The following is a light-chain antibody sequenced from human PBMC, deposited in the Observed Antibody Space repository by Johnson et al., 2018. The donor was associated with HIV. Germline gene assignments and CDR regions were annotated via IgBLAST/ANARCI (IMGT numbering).Light chain of an antibody. V-gene: IGLV1-51*02. CDR2: ENN. CDR3: GTWDSSLSAVV. J-gene: IGLJ1*01. Sequence: QSVLTQSPSVSAAPGQKVTISCSGSSSNIGNNYVSWYQQLPGTAPKLLIYENNKRPSGIPDRFSGSKSGTSATLGITGLQTGDEVDYYCGTWDSSLSAVVFGTGTKVTVL. CDR1: SSNIGNNY.